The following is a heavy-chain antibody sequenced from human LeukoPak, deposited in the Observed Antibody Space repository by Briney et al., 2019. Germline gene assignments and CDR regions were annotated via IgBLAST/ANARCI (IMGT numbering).Heavy chain of an antibody. CDR1: GGSISSYN. CDR2: IYYSGSA. V-gene: IGHV4-59*01. Sequence: SETLSLTCTVSGGSISSYNWCWSRHPPPKGLERVGDIYYSGSANSNPPLTSRVTISVDTSKNQFSLNLSAVTAADTAVYYCARGPGIAAAGTQDFDYWGQGTLVTVSS. J-gene: IGHJ4*02. CDR3: ARGPGIAAAGTQDFDY. D-gene: IGHD6-13*01.